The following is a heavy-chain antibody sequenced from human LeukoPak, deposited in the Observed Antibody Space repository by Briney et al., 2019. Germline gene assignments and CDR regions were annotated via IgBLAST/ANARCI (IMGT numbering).Heavy chain of an antibody. V-gene: IGHV3-23*01. J-gene: IGHJ4*02. CDR3: VKDLNWAFDY. CDR2: ISGSGGST. CDR1: EFTFSSYA. D-gene: IGHD3-16*01. Sequence: GGSLRLSCAASEFTFSSYAMSWVRQAPGKGLEWVSAISGSGGSTYYADSVKGRFTISRDNSKNTLYLQINSLRAEDTAVYYCVKDLNWAFDYWGQGTLVTVSS.